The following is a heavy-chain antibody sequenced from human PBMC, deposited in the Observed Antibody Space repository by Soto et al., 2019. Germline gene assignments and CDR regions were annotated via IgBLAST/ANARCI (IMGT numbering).Heavy chain of an antibody. Sequence: VQLVQSGAEVKKTGSSVKVSCKASGGTFNKFAFRWVRQADGQGFEWMGGIIPVFRSANYAQRFRGRITITADEYTSTVYLYLNDLRSDDTAVYYCARRYCASDNCPLFYYFVDLWGLGTTVTVSS. CDR2: IIPVFRSA. J-gene: IGHJ6*02. CDR1: GGTFNKFA. CDR3: ARRYCASDNCPLFYYFVDL. V-gene: IGHV1-69*01. D-gene: IGHD2-21*02.